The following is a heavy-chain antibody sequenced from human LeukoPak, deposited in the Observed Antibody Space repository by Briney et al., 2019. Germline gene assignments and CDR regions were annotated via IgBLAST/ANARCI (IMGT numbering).Heavy chain of an antibody. V-gene: IGHV3-23*01. CDR2: ISGSGGGT. CDR3: AKSRARRDGSSGSMDY. CDR1: GFTFSSYA. D-gene: IGHD3-22*01. Sequence: GGSLRLSCAASGFTFSSYAMSWVRQAPGKGLEWVSGISGSGGGTYYADSVKGRFTISRDTSKNTLYLQMNSLRVEDTAVYYCAKSRARRDGSSGSMDYWGQGTLVTVSS. J-gene: IGHJ4*02.